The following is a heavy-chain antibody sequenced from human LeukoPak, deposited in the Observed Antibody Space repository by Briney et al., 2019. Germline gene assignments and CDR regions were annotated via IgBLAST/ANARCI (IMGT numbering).Heavy chain of an antibody. CDR3: AVNDAFDI. CDR1: GSTSISNS. Sequence: GGSRELSFAAFGSTSISNSMTWVRQAPGKGLEWVSSISSCSSYIYYADSVKGRFTISRDNAKNSLYLQMNSLRAEDTAVYYCAVNDAFDIWGQGTMVAVSS. CDR2: ISSCSSYI. V-gene: IGHV3-21*01. J-gene: IGHJ3*02.